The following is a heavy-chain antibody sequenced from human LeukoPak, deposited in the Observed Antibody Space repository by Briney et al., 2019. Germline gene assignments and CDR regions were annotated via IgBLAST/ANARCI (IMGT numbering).Heavy chain of an antibody. CDR1: GFTFSSYS. V-gene: IGHV3-21*01. CDR3: ARDHAATAEAPTDY. D-gene: IGHD1-26*01. CDR2: ISSSSSYI. Sequence: PGGSLRLSCAASGFTFSSYSMNWVRQAPGKGLEWVSSISSSSSYIYYADSVKGRFTISRDNAKNSLYLQMNSLRAEDTAVYYCARDHAATAEAPTDYWGQGTLVTVSS. J-gene: IGHJ4*02.